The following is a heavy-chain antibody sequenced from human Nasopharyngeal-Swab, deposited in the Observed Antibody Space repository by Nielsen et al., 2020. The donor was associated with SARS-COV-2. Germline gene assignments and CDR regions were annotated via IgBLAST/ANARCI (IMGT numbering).Heavy chain of an antibody. J-gene: IGHJ6*03. D-gene: IGHD3-22*01. Sequence: RQAPGKGLEWIGYIYYSGSTHYNPSLKSRVTISVDTSKNQFSLKLSSVTAADTAVYYCASRLGDYDSRSNYYYYYYMGVWGKGTTVTVSS. CDR2: IYYSGST. CDR3: ASRLGDYDSRSNYYYYYYMGV. V-gene: IGHV4-59*01.